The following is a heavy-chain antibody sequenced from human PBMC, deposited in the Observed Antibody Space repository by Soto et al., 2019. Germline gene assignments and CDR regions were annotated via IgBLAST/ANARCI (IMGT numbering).Heavy chain of an antibody. CDR3: ARLTSDYGGYYGMDV. V-gene: IGHV4-59*08. CDR1: GGSISSYY. CDR2: IYYSGST. Sequence: SETLSLTCTVSGGSISSYYWSWIRQPPGKGLEWIGYIYYSGSTNYNPSLKSRVTISVDTSKNQFSLKLSSVTAADTAVYYCARLTSDYGGYYGMDVWGQGTTVTVSS. J-gene: IGHJ6*02. D-gene: IGHD4-17*01.